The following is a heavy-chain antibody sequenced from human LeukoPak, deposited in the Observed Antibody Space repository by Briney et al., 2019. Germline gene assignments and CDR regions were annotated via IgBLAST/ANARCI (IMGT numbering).Heavy chain of an antibody. Sequence: ASVKPSCKASGYTCTSCSISWVRQAHGQGLERMGWISAYNGNTNYAHKLQGRVTMSADTSTSTAYLELRSLRSADTAVYYCARARLGIVLMVYDRGNDYWGQGTLVTVSS. CDR3: ARARLGIVLMVYDRGNDY. CDR1: GYTCTSCS. J-gene: IGHJ4*02. CDR2: ISAYNGNT. V-gene: IGHV1-18*01. D-gene: IGHD2-8*01.